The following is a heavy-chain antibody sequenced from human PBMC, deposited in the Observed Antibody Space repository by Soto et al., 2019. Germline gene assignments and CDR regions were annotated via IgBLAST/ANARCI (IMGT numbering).Heavy chain of an antibody. J-gene: IGHJ4*02. V-gene: IGHV3-21*04. CDR3: ARDRAMATMTFDS. D-gene: IGHD5-12*01. CDR1: GFTFTRYS. CDR2: ISSTTNV. Sequence: SLRLSCAASGFTFTRYSMNWVRQAPGKGLEWVSSISSTTNVFYEESVKGRFTISRDNAKNSLSLEMTSLTAEDTAVYYCARDRAMATMTFDSWGPGSLVTVSS.